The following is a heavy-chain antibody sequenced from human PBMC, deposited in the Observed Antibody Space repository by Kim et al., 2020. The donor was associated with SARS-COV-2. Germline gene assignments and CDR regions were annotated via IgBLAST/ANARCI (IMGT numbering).Heavy chain of an antibody. V-gene: IGHV4-39*01. Sequence: TYYNPSLKSRVTISVDTSKNQFSLKLSSVTAADTAVYYCARLLKRGGLDYWGQGTLVTVSS. CDR2: T. CDR3: ARLLKRGGLDY. D-gene: IGHD1-1*01. J-gene: IGHJ4*02.